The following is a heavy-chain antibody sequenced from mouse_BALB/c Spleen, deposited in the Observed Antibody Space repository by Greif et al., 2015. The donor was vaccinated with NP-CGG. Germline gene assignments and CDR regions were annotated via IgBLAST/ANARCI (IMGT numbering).Heavy chain of an antibody. CDR2: ISSGSSTI. J-gene: IGHJ2*01. CDR1: GFTFSSFG. V-gene: IGHV5-17*02. D-gene: IGHD1-2*01. CDR3: ARSSFITTAHFDY. Sequence: EVQGVESGGGLVQPGGSRKLSCAASGFTFSSFGMHWVRQAPEKGLEWVAYISSGSSTIYYADTVKGRFTISRDNPKNTLFLQMTSLRSEDTAMYYCARSSFITTAHFDYWGQGTTLTVSS.